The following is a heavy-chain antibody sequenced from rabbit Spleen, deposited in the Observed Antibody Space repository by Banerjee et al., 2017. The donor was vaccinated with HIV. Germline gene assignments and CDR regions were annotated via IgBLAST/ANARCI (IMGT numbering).Heavy chain of an antibody. Sequence: QEQLEESGGGLVKPEGSLTLTCKASGFPFSNKAVMCWVRQAPGKGLEWIACINAVTGRAVYASWAKGRFTISKSSSTTVTLQMTSLTAADTATYFCARGEHFSVGFSAFAIYLDLWGQGTLVTVS. V-gene: IGHV1S45*01. CDR3: ARGEHFSVGFSAFAIYLDL. CDR1: GFPFSNKAV. CDR2: INAVTGRA. D-gene: IGHD6-1*01. J-gene: IGHJ3*01.